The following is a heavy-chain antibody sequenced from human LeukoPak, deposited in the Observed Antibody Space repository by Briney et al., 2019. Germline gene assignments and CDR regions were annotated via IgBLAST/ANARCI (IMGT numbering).Heavy chain of an antibody. V-gene: IGHV1-18*01. D-gene: IGHD4-17*01. Sequence: ASVKVSCKASGYTFTTYGISWVRQAPGQGLEWMGWVSGNNGNTNYAQKLQGRVTMTTDTSTNTAYMELRSLRSDDTAVYYCAKGPKGAYGDFFDYWGQGTLVTVSS. CDR3: AKGPKGAYGDFFDY. CDR1: GYTFTTYG. CDR2: VSGNNGNT. J-gene: IGHJ4*02.